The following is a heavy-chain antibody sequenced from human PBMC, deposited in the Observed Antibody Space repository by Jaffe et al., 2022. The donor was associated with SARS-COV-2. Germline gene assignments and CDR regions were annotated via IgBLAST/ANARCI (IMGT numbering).Heavy chain of an antibody. D-gene: IGHD5-18*01. CDR1: GFSVSAKY. CDR2: IYSAGDT. CDR3: ARGYSYSHDAFDF. J-gene: IGHJ3*01. Sequence: EVQLAESGGGLIQSGGSLRLSCAASGFSVSAKYMTWVRQAPGKGLEWVSIIYSAGDTYYADSVKGRFTISRDNSKNTVYLQMESLRAEDTAVYHCARGYSYSHDAFDFWGQGTVVTVSS. V-gene: IGHV3-53*01.